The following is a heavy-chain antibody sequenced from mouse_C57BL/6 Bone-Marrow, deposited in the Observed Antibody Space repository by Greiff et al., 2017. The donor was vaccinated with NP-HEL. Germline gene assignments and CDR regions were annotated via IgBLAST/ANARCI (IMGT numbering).Heavy chain of an antibody. CDR1: GYTFTDYY. J-gene: IGHJ3*01. CDR2: INPYNGGT. CDR3: ARRGEGKRTWFAY. V-gene: IGHV1-19*01. Sequence: EVMLVESGPVLVKPGASVKMSCKASGYTFTDYYMNWVKQSHGKSLEWIGVINPYNGGTSYNQKFKGKATLTVDKSSSTAYMELNSLTSEDSAVYYCARRGEGKRTWFAYWGQGTLVTVSA.